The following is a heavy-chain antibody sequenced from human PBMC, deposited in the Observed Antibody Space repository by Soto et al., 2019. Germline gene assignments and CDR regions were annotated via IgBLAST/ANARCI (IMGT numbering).Heavy chain of an antibody. CDR2: IYYSGST. CDR1: GGHLSLGGYS. Sequence: PLSLTCTVSGGHLSLGGYSCSWISQHPGKGLEWIGYIYYSGSTYYNPSLKSRVTISVDTSKNQFSLKLSSVNAADTTVYYCAREVPTPYYFDYWGQGTLVTVSS. CDR3: AREVPTPYYFDY. V-gene: IGHV4-31*03. J-gene: IGHJ4*02.